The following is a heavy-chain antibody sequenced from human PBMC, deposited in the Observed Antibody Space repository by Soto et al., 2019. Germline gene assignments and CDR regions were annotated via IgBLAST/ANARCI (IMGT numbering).Heavy chain of an antibody. J-gene: IGHJ4*02. CDR3: ARQVGGWAPWYFDY. D-gene: IGHD6-19*01. CDR1: GGSISSYY. V-gene: IGHV4-59*08. CDR2: IYYSGST. Sequence: QVQLQESGPGLVKPSETLSLTCTVSGGSISSYYWSWIRQPPGKGLEWIGYIYYSGSTNYNPSLKSRVTIAVDTSKNQFYLKLSSVTAADTAVYYCARQVGGWAPWYFDYWGQGTLVTVSS.